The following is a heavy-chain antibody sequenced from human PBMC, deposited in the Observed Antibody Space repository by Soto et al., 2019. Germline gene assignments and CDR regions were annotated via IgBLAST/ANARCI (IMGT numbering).Heavy chain of an antibody. Sequence: GYLRLSCAASGFTFSRYSMNWVRQAPGQGLEWVSYISSSSSTIYYADSVKGRFTISRDNAKNTLYLQMNSLRAEDTAVYYCARAHPGSSGYYYDTPDYWGQGTLVTVSS. CDR1: GFTFSRYS. V-gene: IGHV3-48*04. J-gene: IGHJ4*02. CDR2: ISSSSSTI. D-gene: IGHD3-22*01. CDR3: ARAHPGSSGYYYDTPDY.